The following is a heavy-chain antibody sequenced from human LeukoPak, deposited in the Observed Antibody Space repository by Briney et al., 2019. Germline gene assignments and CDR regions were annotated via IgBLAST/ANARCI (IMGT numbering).Heavy chain of an antibody. CDR2: ISSSSSTI. D-gene: IGHD1-26*01. Sequence: GGSLRLSCAASGFTFSSYSMNWVRQAPGKGLEWVSYISSSSSTIHYADSVKGRFTISRDNAKNSLYLQMNSLRAADTAVYYCARIYSGSYYPSIFDYWGQGTLVTVSS. J-gene: IGHJ4*02. V-gene: IGHV3-48*01. CDR1: GFTFSSYS. CDR3: ARIYSGSYYPSIFDY.